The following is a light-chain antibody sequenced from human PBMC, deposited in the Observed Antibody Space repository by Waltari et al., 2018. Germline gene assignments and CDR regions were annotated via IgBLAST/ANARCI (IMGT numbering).Light chain of an antibody. V-gene: IGLV1-44*01. Sequence: QSVLTQPPSASGTPGQRVTISCSGSSSNLGSNPVNWYQQLPRTAPKLPNYSNKQRPSGVPDRFSGSKSVTSASLAISGLQSEDEADYYCAAWDDSLNGVVFGGGTKLTVL. CDR1: SSNLGSNP. J-gene: IGLJ2*01. CDR2: SNK. CDR3: AAWDDSLNGVV.